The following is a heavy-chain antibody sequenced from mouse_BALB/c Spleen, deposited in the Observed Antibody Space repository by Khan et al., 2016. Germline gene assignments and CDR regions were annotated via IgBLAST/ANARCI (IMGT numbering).Heavy chain of an antibody. V-gene: IGHV3-8*02. CDR3: ERGRSGFAY. Sequence: EVQLVESGPSLVKLSQTLSLTCSVTGDSIPSGYWNWIRTFPGNKLEYMGYISYSDSTYYNPSLKSRISITRDPSKHQYYLQLNSVTTEDAGTYFCERGRSGFAYWGQGTLVTVSA. J-gene: IGHJ3*01. CDR1: GDSIPSGY. CDR2: ISYSDST.